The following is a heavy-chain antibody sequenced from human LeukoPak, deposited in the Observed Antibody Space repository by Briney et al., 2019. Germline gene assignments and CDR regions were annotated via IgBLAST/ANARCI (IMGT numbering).Heavy chain of an antibody. Sequence: PSETLSLTCTVSGGSISSGNYYWSWIRKPAGKGLEWIGSIYHSGSTYYNPSLKSRVTISVDTSKNQFSLKLSSVTAADTAVYYCARNNAYYGSGRNNWFDPWGQGTLVTVSS. J-gene: IGHJ5*02. V-gene: IGHV4-39*07. CDR3: ARNNAYYGSGRNNWFDP. CDR1: GGSISSGNYY. D-gene: IGHD3-10*01. CDR2: IYHSGST.